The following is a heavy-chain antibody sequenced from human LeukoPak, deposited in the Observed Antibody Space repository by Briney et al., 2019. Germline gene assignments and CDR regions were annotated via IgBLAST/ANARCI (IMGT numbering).Heavy chain of an antibody. D-gene: IGHD2-2*01. J-gene: IGHJ1*01. CDR2: ISSSSSYI. Sequence: GGSLRLPCAASGFTFSSYSMNWVRQAPGKGLEWVSSISSSSSYIYYADSVKGRFTISRDNAKNSLYLQMNSLRAEDTAVYYCARDPDIVVVPAAPGGVWGQGTLVTVSS. CDR1: GFTFSSYS. V-gene: IGHV3-21*01. CDR3: ARDPDIVVVPAAPGGV.